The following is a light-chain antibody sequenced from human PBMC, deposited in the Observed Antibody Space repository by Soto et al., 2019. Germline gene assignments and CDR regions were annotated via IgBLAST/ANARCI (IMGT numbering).Light chain of an antibody. Sequence: EIVMTQSPATLSVSPGERATLSCRASQSLSSNLAWYQQKPGQGPRLLIYGASTRATGIPARFSGSESGTEFTLTISSLQSEDFAVYYCQQYNNRPSFGPGTKVDIK. V-gene: IGKV3-15*01. J-gene: IGKJ3*01. CDR3: QQYNNRPS. CDR2: GAS. CDR1: QSLSSN.